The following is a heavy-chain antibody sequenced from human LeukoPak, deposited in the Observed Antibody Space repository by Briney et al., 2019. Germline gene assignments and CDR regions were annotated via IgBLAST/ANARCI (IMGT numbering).Heavy chain of an antibody. D-gene: IGHD6-6*01. CDR1: GFTFSSYS. V-gene: IGHV3-21*01. Sequence: GGSLRLSCAASGFTFSSYSMNWVRQAPGKGLEWDSSISSGSSYLYYADSMKGRFTISRDNAKNSLYLQMNSLRAEDTAVYYCARDHMTYSSSSDFDYWRQRTLVTVSS. J-gene: IGHJ4*02. CDR3: ARDHMTYSSSSDFDY. CDR2: ISSGSSYL.